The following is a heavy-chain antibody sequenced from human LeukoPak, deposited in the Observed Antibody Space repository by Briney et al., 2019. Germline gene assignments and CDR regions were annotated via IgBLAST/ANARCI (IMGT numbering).Heavy chain of an antibody. CDR1: GGSISSSSYY. V-gene: IGHV4-39*07. CDR3: ASLYSTRVTPPYYMDV. CDR2: IYYSGST. Sequence: SETLSLTCTVSGGSISSSSYYWGWIRQPPGKGLEWIGSIYYSGSTYYNPSLKSRVTISVDTSKNQFSLKLSSVTAADTAVYYCASLYSTRVTPPYYMDVWGKGTTVTVSS. D-gene: IGHD4-11*01. J-gene: IGHJ6*03.